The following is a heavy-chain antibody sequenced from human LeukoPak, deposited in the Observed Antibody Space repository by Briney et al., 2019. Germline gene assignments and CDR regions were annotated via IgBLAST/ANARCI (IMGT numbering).Heavy chain of an antibody. V-gene: IGHV4-59*08. CDR2: IYHSGST. D-gene: IGHD6-13*01. CDR3: ARLKQQQLPDI. J-gene: IGHJ3*02. Sequence: SETLSLTCTVSGGSINNYYWSWIRQPPGKGLEWIGSIYHSGSTYYNPSLKSRVTISVDTSKNQFSLKLSSVTAADTAVYYCARLKQQQLPDIWGQGTMVTVSS. CDR1: GGSINNYY.